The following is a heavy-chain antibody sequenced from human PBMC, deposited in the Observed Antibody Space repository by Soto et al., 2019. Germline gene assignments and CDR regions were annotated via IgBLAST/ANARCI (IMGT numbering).Heavy chain of an antibody. CDR2: IYYSGST. V-gene: IGHV4-39*01. D-gene: IGHD3-10*01. Sequence: ASETLSLTCTVSGGSISSSSYYWGWIRQPPGKGLEWIGSIYYSGSTYYNPSLKSRVTISVDTSKNQFSLKLSSVTAADTAVYYCARSVRSGSFPYHHYAMDVWGQGTTVTVSS. CDR3: ARSVRSGSFPYHHYAMDV. J-gene: IGHJ6*02. CDR1: GGSISSSSYY.